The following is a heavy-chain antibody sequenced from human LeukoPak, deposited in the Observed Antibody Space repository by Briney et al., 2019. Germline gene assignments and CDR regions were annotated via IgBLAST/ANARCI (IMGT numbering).Heavy chain of an antibody. Sequence: ASVKVSCKASGYTFTGYYMHWVRQAPGQGLEWMGWINPNSGGTNYAQKFQGRVTMTRDTSISTAYMELSRLRSDATAVYYCARDGGGSYYDRDNWFDPWGQGTLVTVSS. CDR2: INPNSGGT. V-gene: IGHV1-2*02. CDR3: ARDGGGSYYDRDNWFDP. D-gene: IGHD1-26*01. CDR1: GYTFTGYY. J-gene: IGHJ5*02.